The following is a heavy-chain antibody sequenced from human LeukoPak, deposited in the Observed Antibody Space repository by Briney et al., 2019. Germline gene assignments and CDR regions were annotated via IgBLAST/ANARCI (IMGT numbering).Heavy chain of an antibody. D-gene: IGHD6-19*01. J-gene: IGHJ4*02. CDR2: MYHSGTT. V-gene: IGHV4-38-2*02. CDR1: GYSISSGYY. Sequence: PSETLSLTCSVSGYSISSGYYWSWIPQPPGKGLEWIASMYHSGTTYYNPSLKSRVTMSIDTSKNQFSLKMSSVTAADTAVYYCARDVAVSGKVYWGQGTLVTVSS. CDR3: ARDVAVSGKVY.